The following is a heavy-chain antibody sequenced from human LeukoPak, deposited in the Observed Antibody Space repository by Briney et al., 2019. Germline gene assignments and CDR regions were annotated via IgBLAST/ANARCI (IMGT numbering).Heavy chain of an antibody. V-gene: IGHV3-7*01. Sequence: PGGSLRPSGAASGLTFSSYWMSWVRKAPGKGLEWVANIKQDGSEKYYVDSVKGRFTISRDNAKNSLYLQMNSLRAEDTAVYYCASRPNWFDPWGQGTLVTVSS. CDR1: GLTFSSYW. CDR2: IKQDGSEK. CDR3: ASRPNWFDP. J-gene: IGHJ5*02.